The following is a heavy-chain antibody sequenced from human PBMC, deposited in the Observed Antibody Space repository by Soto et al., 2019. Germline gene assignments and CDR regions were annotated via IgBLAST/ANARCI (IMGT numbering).Heavy chain of an antibody. V-gene: IGHV3-15*01. CDR2: IKSRADGGTT. CDR1: GFSFSNAW. Sequence: EVQLVESGGDFVKPGGSLRVSCAVSGFSFSNAWMSWVRQAPGKGREWVGRIKSRADGGTTDYTAPVKGRFTISRDDSKNTVFLQMNSLKTEDTAVYYCTAHLGEFFPLDYWGQGTLVTVSS. J-gene: IGHJ4*02. D-gene: IGHD3-16*01. CDR3: TAHLGEFFPLDY.